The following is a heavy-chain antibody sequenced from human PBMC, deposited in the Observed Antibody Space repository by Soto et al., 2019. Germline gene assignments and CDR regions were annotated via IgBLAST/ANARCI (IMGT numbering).Heavy chain of an antibody. J-gene: IGHJ5*02. V-gene: IGHV4-59*12. CDR2: IYHSGST. CDR1: GGSISSYY. CDR3: ARVPDR. D-gene: IGHD2-2*01. Sequence: SVTLSLTCTVSGGSISSYYWSWIRQPPGKGLEWIGYIYHSGSTYYNPSLKSRVTISVDRSKNQFSLKLSSVTAADTAVYYCARVPDRWGQGTLVTVSS.